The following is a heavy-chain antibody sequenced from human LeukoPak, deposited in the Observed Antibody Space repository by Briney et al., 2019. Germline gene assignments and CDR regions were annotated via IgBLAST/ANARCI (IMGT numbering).Heavy chain of an antibody. D-gene: IGHD3-10*01. Sequence: GGSLRLSCAASGFTFNSYAMTWVRQAPGKGLEWVSFIRHDGSNKYYADSVKGRCTISRDNSKKTLYLQMNSLRAEDTAVYYCAKDYYALLWFGEFNRKYYFDYWGQGTLVTVSS. V-gene: IGHV3-30*02. CDR1: GFTFNSYA. CDR2: IRHDGSNK. CDR3: AKDYYALLWFGEFNRKYYFDY. J-gene: IGHJ4*02.